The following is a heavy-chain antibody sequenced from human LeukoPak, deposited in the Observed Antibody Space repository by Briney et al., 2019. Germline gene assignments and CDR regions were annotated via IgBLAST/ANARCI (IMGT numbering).Heavy chain of an antibody. CDR1: GFTFSSYG. D-gene: IGHD1-26*01. Sequence: GGSLRLSCAASGFTFSSYGMSWVRQAPGKGLEWVSSISGSGGSTYHADSVNGRFTISRDNSKNTLYLQMNSLRAEDTVVYYCAKDLYSGSPTPTPNWGQGTLVTVSS. CDR3: AKDLYSGSPTPTPN. J-gene: IGHJ4*02. CDR2: ISGSGGST. V-gene: IGHV3-23*01.